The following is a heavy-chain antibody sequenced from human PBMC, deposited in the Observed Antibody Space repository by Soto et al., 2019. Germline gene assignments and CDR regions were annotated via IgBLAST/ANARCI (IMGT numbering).Heavy chain of an antibody. V-gene: IGHV3-23*01. D-gene: IGHD3-10*01. CDR2: ISGGGDTT. J-gene: IGHJ4*02. CDR3: AKGRGGSGSLTPRVDF. CDR1: GFTFNNYA. Sequence: EVQLLESGGGLVQPGGSLRLSCAASGFTFNNYAMTWVRQAPGKGLEWVSAISGGGDTTSYADSVKGRVTVSRDGSKNTVYLEMSSLRAEDTALYYCAKGRGGSGSLTPRVDFWGQGNLVTVSS.